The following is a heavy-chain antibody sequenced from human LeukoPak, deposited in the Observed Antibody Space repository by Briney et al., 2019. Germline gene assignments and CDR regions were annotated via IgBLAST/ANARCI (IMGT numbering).Heavy chain of an antibody. CDR1: GYSFTSYW. Sequence: GESLKISCKGSGYSFTSYWIGWVRQMPGKGLEWMGIIYPGDSDTRYSPSFQGQVTISVDKSISTAYLQWSSLKASDTAMYYCARHRDRGLLWFGELSNWFDPWGQGTLVTVSS. CDR3: ARHRDRGLLWFGELSNWFDP. CDR2: IYPGDSDT. V-gene: IGHV5-51*01. D-gene: IGHD3-10*01. J-gene: IGHJ5*02.